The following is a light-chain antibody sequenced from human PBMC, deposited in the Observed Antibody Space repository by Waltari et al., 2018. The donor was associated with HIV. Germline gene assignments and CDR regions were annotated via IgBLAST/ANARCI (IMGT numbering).Light chain of an antibody. J-gene: IGLJ2*01. CDR1: SSDVGGSNL. CDR2: EVS. V-gene: IGLV2-23*02. CDR3: CAYAGSTTYVI. Sequence: QSALTQPASVSGSPGTSFTISCNGTSSDVGGSNLASWYQQHPGQAPKLMIYEVSKRPSGVSNRFSGSKSGNTASLTISGLQAEDEADYYCCAYAGSTTYVIFGGGTKLTVL.